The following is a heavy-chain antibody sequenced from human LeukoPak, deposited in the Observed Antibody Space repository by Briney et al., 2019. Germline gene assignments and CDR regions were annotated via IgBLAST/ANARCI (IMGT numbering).Heavy chain of an antibody. D-gene: IGHD3-10*01. Sequence: ASVKVSCKVSGYTLTELSMHWVRQAPGKEHEWMVGFDPEDGETIYAQKFQGRVTMTEDTSTDTAYMELSSLRSEDTAVYYCATDGPRELLPRPFDYWGQGTLVTVSS. CDR3: ATDGPRELLPRPFDY. CDR2: FDPEDGET. J-gene: IGHJ4*02. V-gene: IGHV1-24*01. CDR1: GYTLTELS.